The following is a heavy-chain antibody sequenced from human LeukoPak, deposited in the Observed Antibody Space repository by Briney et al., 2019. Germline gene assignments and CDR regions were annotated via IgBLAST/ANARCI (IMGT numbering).Heavy chain of an antibody. D-gene: IGHD1-26*01. J-gene: IGHJ6*03. V-gene: IGHV4-61*02. CDR3: ARAAGGGSYYYYYYMDV. CDR1: GGSISSGSYY. CDR2: IYTSGST. Sequence: SQTLSLTCTVSGGSISSGSYYWSWIRQPAGKGLEWIGRIYTSGSTNYNPSHKSRVTISVDTSKNQFSLKLSSVTAADTAVYYCARAAGGGSYYYYYYMDVWGKGTTVTISS.